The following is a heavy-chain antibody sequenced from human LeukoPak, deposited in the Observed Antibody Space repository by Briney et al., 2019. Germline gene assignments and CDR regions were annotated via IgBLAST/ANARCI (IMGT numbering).Heavy chain of an antibody. D-gene: IGHD3-9*01. V-gene: IGHV1-18*01. Sequence: ASVKVSCKASGYTFTSYGISWVRQAPGQGLEWMGWISAYNGNTNYAQKLQGRATMTTDTSTSTAYMELRSLRSDDTAVYYCARPHYDILTGYPGHDAFDIWGQGTMVTVSS. J-gene: IGHJ3*02. CDR1: GYTFTSYG. CDR3: ARPHYDILTGYPGHDAFDI. CDR2: ISAYNGNT.